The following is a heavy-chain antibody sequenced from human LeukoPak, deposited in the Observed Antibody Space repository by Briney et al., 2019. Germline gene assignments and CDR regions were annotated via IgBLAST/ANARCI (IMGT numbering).Heavy chain of an antibody. Sequence: GASLRLSCAASGFTFTNYAMSWVRQAPRKGLEWVSAISGAGDNTYYADSVKGRFTISRDNSKNTLYLQMNSLRAEDTAVYYCAKDAVAGAWGSRFDYWGQGTLVTVSS. J-gene: IGHJ4*02. CDR1: GFTFTNYA. CDR3: AKDAVAGAWGSRFDY. D-gene: IGHD6-19*01. CDR2: ISGAGDNT. V-gene: IGHV3-23*01.